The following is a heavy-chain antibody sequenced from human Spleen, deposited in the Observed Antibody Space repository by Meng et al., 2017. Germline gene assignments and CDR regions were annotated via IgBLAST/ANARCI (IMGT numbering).Heavy chain of an antibody. J-gene: IGHJ4*02. CDR3: ARYYGDYVLGY. D-gene: IGHD4-17*01. CDR2: IYSGGST. V-gene: IGHV3-53*01. CDR1: GFTVRSNY. Sequence: VQLVESGGGLIQPGGSLRLSCAASGFTVRSNYMCWVRQAPGKGLEWVSVIYSGGSTFYADSVKGRFTISRDDSKSTVYLHMNSLRAEDTAVYYCARYYGDYVLGYWGQGTLVTVSS.